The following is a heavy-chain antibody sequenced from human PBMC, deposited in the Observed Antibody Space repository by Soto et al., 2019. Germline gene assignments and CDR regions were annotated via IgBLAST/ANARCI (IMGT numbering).Heavy chain of an antibody. Sequence: ASVKVSCKASGYTFTGYYMHWVRQAPGQGLEWMGWINPNSGGTNYAQKFQGRVTMTRDTSISTAYMELSRLRSDDTAVYYCAREGAYSSSYYYNGATKNYYGMDVWGQVTTVTVSS. J-gene: IGHJ6*02. CDR1: GYTFTGYY. CDR2: INPNSGGT. CDR3: AREGAYSSSYYYNGATKNYYGMDV. V-gene: IGHV1-2*02. D-gene: IGHD6-6*01.